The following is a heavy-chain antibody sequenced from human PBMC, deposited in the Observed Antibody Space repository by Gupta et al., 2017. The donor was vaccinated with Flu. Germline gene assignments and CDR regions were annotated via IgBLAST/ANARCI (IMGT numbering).Heavy chain of an antibody. J-gene: IGHJ4*02. D-gene: IGHD1-7*01. CDR2: ISYDGSNE. CDR1: RFTFRNYG. V-gene: IGHV3-30*18. CDR3: AKGGLHNWNYDGVY. Sequence: SRFTFRNYGMHWVRQAPGKGLEWVAVISYDGSNEWYTDAVRGRFTIPRDNSKYTLFLQMNSLRPEDTAVYYCAKGGLHNWNYDGVYWGQGTLVTVSS.